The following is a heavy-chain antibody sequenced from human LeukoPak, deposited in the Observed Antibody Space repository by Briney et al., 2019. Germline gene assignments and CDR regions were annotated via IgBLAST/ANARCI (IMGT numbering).Heavy chain of an antibody. CDR1: GGSFSGYY. CDR3: ARGGRGGWLDAFDI. D-gene: IGHD3-16*01. V-gene: IGHV4-34*01. J-gene: IGHJ3*02. CDR2: INHSGST. Sequence: SETLSLTCAVYGGSFSGYYWSWIRQPPGKGLEWIGEINHSGSTNYNPSIKSRVTISVDTSKNQFSLKLSSVTAADTAVYYCARGGRGGWLDAFDIWGQGTMVTVSS.